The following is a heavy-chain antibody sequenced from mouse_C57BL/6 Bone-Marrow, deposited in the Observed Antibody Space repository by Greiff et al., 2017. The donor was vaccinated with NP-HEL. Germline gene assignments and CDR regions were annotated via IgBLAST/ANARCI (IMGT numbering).Heavy chain of an antibody. CDR1: GYTFTSYW. CDR2: IYPGSGST. J-gene: IGHJ2*01. D-gene: IGHD1-1*01. Sequence: QVQLQQSGAELVKPGASVKMSCKASGYTFTSYWITWVKQRPGQGLEWIGDIYPGSGSTNYNEKFKGKATLTVDTSSSTAYMQLSSLTSEDSAVYYCAREKITTVVYFDYWGQGTTLTVSS. CDR3: AREKITTVVYFDY. V-gene: IGHV1-55*01.